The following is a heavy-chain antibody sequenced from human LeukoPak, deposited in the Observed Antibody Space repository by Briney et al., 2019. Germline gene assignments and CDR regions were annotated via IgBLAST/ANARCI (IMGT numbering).Heavy chain of an antibody. CDR2: LHWNDEK. J-gene: IGHJ4*02. CDR3: SHKSVRGVVFDY. D-gene: IGHD3-10*01. CDR1: GFSVTTSGVG. Sequence: SGPTLVKPTQTLTLTCTFSGFSVTTSGVGVGWIRQPPGKALECLALLHWNDEKRYSPSLKSRLTITKDTAKNLVVLTMTNMDPVDTATYYCSHKSVRGVVFDYWGQGALVTVSS. V-gene: IGHV2-5*01.